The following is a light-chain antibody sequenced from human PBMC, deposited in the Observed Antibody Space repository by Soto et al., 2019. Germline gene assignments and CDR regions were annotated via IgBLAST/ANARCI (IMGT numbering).Light chain of an antibody. CDR2: SNN. V-gene: IGLV1-44*01. CDR1: SSNIGSNT. Sequence: QSVLTQPPSASGTPGQRVTISCSGSSSNIGSNTINWYQQLPGTAPKLLIYSNNQRPSGVPDRFSGSKSGTSASLAISGLQYEDEADYYCAVWDDSLNGRVFGTGTKVTVL. J-gene: IGLJ1*01. CDR3: AVWDDSLNGRV.